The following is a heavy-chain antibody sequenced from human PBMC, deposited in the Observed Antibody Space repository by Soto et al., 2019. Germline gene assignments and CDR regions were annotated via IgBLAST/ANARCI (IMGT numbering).Heavy chain of an antibody. CDR3: ARGNYDSSGYCDY. CDR1: GGSFSGYY. CDR2: INHSGST. V-gene: IGHV4-34*01. J-gene: IGHJ4*02. Sequence: QVQLQQWGAGLLKPSETLSLTCAVYGGSFSGYYWSWIRQPPGKGLEWIGEINHSGSTNYNPSLKSRVNISVDTSKNQFSLKLSSVTAADTAVYYCARGNYDSSGYCDYWGQGTLVTVSS. D-gene: IGHD3-22*01.